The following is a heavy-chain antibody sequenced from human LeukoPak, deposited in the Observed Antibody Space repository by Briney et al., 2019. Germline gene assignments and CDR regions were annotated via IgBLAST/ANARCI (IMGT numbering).Heavy chain of an antibody. D-gene: IGHD3-9*01. V-gene: IGHV3-53*01. CDR1: GFTVSSNS. Sequence: GGSLRLSCTVSGFTVSSNSMSWVRQAPGKGLEWVSFIYSGGNTHYSDSVKGRFTISRDNSKNTLYLQMNSLRAEDTAVYYCARISLTGYAPISGYFDYWGQGTLVTVSS. CDR2: IYSGGNT. CDR3: ARISLTGYAPISGYFDY. J-gene: IGHJ4*02.